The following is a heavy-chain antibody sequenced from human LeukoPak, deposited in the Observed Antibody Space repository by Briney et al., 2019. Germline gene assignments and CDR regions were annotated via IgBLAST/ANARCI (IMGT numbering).Heavy chain of an antibody. J-gene: IGHJ3*02. D-gene: IGHD3-3*01. CDR1: GFTVSSNS. CDR2: IYSGTI. V-gene: IGHV3-53*01. CDR3: AKDQYDFWSGYFISPDAFDI. Sequence: PGGSLRLSCTVSGFTVSSNSMSWVRQAPGKGLEWVSFIYSGTIHYSDSVKGRFTISRDNSKNTLYLQMNSLRAEDTAVYYCAKDQYDFWSGYFISPDAFDIWGQGTMVTVSS.